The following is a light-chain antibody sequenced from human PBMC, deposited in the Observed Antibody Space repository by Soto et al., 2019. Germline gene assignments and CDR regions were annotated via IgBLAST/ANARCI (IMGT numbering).Light chain of an antibody. CDR1: QSISTY. CDR2: AAS. V-gene: IGKV1-39*01. Sequence: DIPMTQSPSSLSASVGDRVTISCRASQSISTYLNWYQQKPGKAPDLLIYAASSLQSGVPPRLSGSGSGTDFTLTIMSLQPEDLATDDCQQSYSAPLTFGGGTKVEIK. J-gene: IGKJ4*01. CDR3: QQSYSAPLT.